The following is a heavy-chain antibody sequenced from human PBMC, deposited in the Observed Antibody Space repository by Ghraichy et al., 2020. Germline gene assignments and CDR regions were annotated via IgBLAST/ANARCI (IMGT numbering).Heavy chain of an antibody. CDR3: ARDPGYCSGGHCYPDAFDI. Sequence: GGSLRLSCAASGFTFSSYRMNWVRQAPGKGLEWVSFIDSSSSYIYYADSVKGRFSLSRDNAKKSLYLQMNSLRAEDTAVYYCARDPGYCSGGHCYPDAFDIWGKGAMVTVSS. D-gene: IGHD2-15*01. CDR1: GFTFSSYR. J-gene: IGHJ3*02. V-gene: IGHV3-21*01. CDR2: IDSSSSYI.